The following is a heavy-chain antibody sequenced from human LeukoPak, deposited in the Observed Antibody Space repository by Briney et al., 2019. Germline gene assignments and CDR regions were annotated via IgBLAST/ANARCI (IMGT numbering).Heavy chain of an antibody. D-gene: IGHD3-10*01. CDR2: IYYSGTT. CDR1: GGSISSTSYY. Sequence: SETLSLTCTVSGGSISSTSYYWGWIRQPPGEGLEWIGRIYYSGTTCYNPSLKSRVPISLDTSQNQFSLRLTSVPAADTAVCYCASQLGYGSGTYNNKLFDYWGQGTLLTVSS. J-gene: IGHJ4*02. V-gene: IGHV4-39*01. CDR3: ASQLGYGSGTYNNKLFDY.